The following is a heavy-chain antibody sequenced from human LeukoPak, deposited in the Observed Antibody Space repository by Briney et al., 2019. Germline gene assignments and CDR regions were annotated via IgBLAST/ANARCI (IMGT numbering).Heavy chain of an antibody. CDR2: IYYSGST. CDR3: ARLVSYDSSGCYLDY. Sequence: PSETLSLTCTVSGGSISSSSYYWGWIRQPPGKGLEWIGSIYYSGSTYYNPSPKSRVTISVDTSKNQFSLKLSSVTAADTAVYYCARLVSYDSSGCYLDYWGQGTLVTVSS. J-gene: IGHJ4*02. V-gene: IGHV4-39*01. CDR1: GGSISSSSYY. D-gene: IGHD3-22*01.